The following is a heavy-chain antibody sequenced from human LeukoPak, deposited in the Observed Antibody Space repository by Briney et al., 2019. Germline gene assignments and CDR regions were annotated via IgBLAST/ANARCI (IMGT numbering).Heavy chain of an antibody. J-gene: IGHJ6*02. D-gene: IGHD3-3*01. V-gene: IGHV5-51*01. CDR1: GYKFPNYW. CDR3: ARQRSGYMNGLDV. Sequence: GESLKISFNGSGYKFPNYWIGWVRPMPGKGLEWMGIIYPGDSDTRYSPSFQGQVTISADKSINTAYLQWSSLKASDTAMYYCARQRSGYMNGLDVWGQGTTVIVSS. CDR2: IYPGDSDT.